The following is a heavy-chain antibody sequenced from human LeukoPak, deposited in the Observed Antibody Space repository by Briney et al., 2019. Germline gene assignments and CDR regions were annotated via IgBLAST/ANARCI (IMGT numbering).Heavy chain of an antibody. CDR1: GYSISSGYY. CDR2: INHAGST. J-gene: IGHJ4*02. D-gene: IGHD6-25*01. Sequence: PSETLSLTCTVSGYSISSGYYWGWIRQPPGKGLEWIGEINHAGSTYYNPSLKSRVALSVDTSKNQFSLKMTSVTPADTAVYYCARARGTEAIDSWGQGTLVTVSS. V-gene: IGHV4-38-2*02. CDR3: ARARGTEAIDS.